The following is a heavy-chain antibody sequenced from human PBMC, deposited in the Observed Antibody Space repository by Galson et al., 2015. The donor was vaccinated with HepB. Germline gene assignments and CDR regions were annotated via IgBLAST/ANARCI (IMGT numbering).Heavy chain of an antibody. V-gene: IGHV4-39*01. Sequence: SEPLSLTCTVSGGSISSSSYYWGWIRQPPGKGLEWIGSIYYSGSTYYNPSLKSRVTISVDTSKNQFSLKLSSVTAADTAVYYCARRLVALNTYYYDSSGYYLSGGMVDYWGQGTLVTVSS. CDR2: IYYSGST. CDR1: GGSISSSSYY. D-gene: IGHD3-22*01. CDR3: ARRLVALNTYYYDSSGYYLSGGMVDY. J-gene: IGHJ4*02.